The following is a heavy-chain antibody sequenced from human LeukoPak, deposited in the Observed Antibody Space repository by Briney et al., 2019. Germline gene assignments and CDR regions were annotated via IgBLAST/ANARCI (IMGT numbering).Heavy chain of an antibody. V-gene: IGHV4-34*01. CDR3: ARRPRRGYSKLSWAFDI. J-gene: IGHJ3*02. Sequence: SETLSLTCAVYGGSFSGYYWSWIRQPPGKGLEWIGETNHSGSTNYNPSLKSRVTISVDTSKNQFSLKLSSVTAADTAVYYCARRPRRGYSKLSWAFDIWDQGTMVTVSS. CDR2: TNHSGST. D-gene: IGHD6-13*01. CDR1: GGSFSGYY.